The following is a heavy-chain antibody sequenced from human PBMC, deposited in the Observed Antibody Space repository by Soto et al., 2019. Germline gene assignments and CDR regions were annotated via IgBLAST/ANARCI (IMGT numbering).Heavy chain of an antibody. Sequence: QVTLKESGPVLVKPTETLTLTCTVSGFSLSNARMGVSWIRQPPGKALEWLAHIFSNDEKSYSTSLKSRLTISKDTSKSQVVLTMTNMIPVDKATYYCARRTADWLLLYFDYWGQGTLVTVSS. CDR1: GFSLSNARMG. J-gene: IGHJ4*02. D-gene: IGHD3-9*01. CDR2: IFSNDEK. CDR3: ARRTADWLLLYFDY. V-gene: IGHV2-26*01.